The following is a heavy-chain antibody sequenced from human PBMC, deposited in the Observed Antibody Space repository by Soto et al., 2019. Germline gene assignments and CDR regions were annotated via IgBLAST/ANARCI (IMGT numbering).Heavy chain of an antibody. CDR1: GFTFTSSA. CDR3: AAISNEGRYCSGGSCYSHGYFQH. J-gene: IGHJ1*01. D-gene: IGHD2-15*01. CDR2: IVVGSGNT. Sequence: ASVKVSCKASGFTFTSSAMQWVRQARGQRLEWIGWIVVGSGNTNYAQKFQERVTITRDMSTSTAYMELSSLRSEDTAVYYCAAISNEGRYCSGGSCYSHGYFQHWGQGTLVTVSS. V-gene: IGHV1-58*02.